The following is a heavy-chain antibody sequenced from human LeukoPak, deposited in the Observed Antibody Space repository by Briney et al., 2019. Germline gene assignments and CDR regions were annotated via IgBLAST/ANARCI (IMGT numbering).Heavy chain of an antibody. J-gene: IGHJ5*02. CDR2: ISGSGGST. Sequence: PGGSLRLSCAASGFTFSSYGMSWVRQAPGKGLEWVSAISGSGGSTYYADSVKGRFTISRDNSKNTLYLQMNSLRAEDTAVYYCAKDGGVWVRGVTHLLKWGNWFDPWGQGTLVTVSS. CDR1: GFTFSSYG. D-gene: IGHD3-10*01. CDR3: AKDGGVWVRGVTHLLKWGNWFDP. V-gene: IGHV3-23*01.